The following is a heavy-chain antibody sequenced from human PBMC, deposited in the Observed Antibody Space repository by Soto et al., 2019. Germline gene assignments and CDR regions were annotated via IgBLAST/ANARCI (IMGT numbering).Heavy chain of an antibody. V-gene: IGHV1-2*02. CDR2: INPNSGLT. Sequence: GASVKVSCKPSGYTFTAYYIHWVRQAPGQGLEWMGWINPNSGLTNYAQRFQGRVTMTRDTSITTAYMELSRLRSDDTAVYYCAGALRDGLFDYWGQGTLVTVYS. J-gene: IGHJ4*02. D-gene: IGHD3-16*01. CDR3: AGALRDGLFDY. CDR1: GYTFTAYY.